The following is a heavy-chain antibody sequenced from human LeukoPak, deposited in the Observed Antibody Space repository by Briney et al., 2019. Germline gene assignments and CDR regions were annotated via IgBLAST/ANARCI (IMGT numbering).Heavy chain of an antibody. V-gene: IGHV3-66*01. CDR2: IYNDGRT. D-gene: IGHD1-26*01. CDR3: ASFSGNSLTRM. Sequence: GDSLRLSCAVSEFTVDGNHMSWVRQAPGKGLEWVSVIYNDGRTYYADSVRDRFTISRDNSKNTLDLQLNRFRVEDTAVYYCASFSGNSLTRMWGQGAMVIVSS. CDR1: EFTVDGNH. J-gene: IGHJ3*01.